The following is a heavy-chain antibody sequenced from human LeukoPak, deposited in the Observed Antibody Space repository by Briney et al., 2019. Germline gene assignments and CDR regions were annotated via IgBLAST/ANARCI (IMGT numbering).Heavy chain of an antibody. CDR3: ARGARGGNDYGDY. CDR2: IFHSGST. D-gene: IGHD6-25*01. J-gene: IGHJ4*02. Sequence: SETLTLTCTVSGASISNYCWSWLRQPPGKGLEWIGNIFHSGSTDYNPSLKSRVTISVDTSKNQLSLKLSSVTAADTAVYCCARGARGGNDYGDYWGQGTLV. CDR1: GASISNYC. V-gene: IGHV4-59*01.